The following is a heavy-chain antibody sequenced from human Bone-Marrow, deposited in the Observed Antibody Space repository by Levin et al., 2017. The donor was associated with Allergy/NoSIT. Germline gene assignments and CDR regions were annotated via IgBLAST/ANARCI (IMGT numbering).Heavy chain of an antibody. J-gene: IGHJ6*03. CDR2: IYHSGGT. CDR3: AREYYLDV. V-gene: IGHV4-38-2*02. CDR1: GYSISDYY. Sequence: PSETLSLTCAVSGYSISDYYWGWIRQPPGKGLEWLGSIYHSGGTNYNPSLKSRVTISVDTSKNQFSLKLSSVTAADTAVYYCAREYYLDVWGKGTTVTVSS.